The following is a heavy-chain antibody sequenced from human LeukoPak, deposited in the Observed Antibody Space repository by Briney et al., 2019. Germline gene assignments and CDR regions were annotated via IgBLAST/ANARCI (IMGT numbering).Heavy chain of an antibody. Sequence: GGSLRLSCAASGFIFSSYGMHWVRQAPGKGLEWVAVISYDGSNKHYADSVKGRFTISRDNSKNTLYLQMNSLRAEDTAVYYCAGTIVGKWAIDYWGQGTLDTVSS. CDR3: AGTIVGKWAIDY. CDR2: ISYDGSNK. J-gene: IGHJ4*02. CDR1: GFIFSSYG. D-gene: IGHD3-22*01. V-gene: IGHV3-30*03.